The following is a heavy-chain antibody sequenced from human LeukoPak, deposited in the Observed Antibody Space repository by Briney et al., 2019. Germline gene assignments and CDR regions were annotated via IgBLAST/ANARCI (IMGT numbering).Heavy chain of an antibody. J-gene: IGHJ4*02. V-gene: IGHV4-39*07. D-gene: IGHD2-2*01. CDR2: IYYSGNT. Sequence: RPSETLSLTCTVSGDSISSSSYYWGWIRQPPGKGLEWIGSIYYSGNTYYNPSPKSRVTISVDTSKNQFSLKLSSVTAADTAVYYCSRDRYCSSTSCYPDYWGQGTLVTVSS. CDR3: SRDRYCSSTSCYPDY. CDR1: GDSISSSSYY.